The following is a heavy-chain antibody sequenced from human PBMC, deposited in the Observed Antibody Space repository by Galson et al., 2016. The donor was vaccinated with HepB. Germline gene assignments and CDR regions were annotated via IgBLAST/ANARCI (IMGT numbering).Heavy chain of an antibody. CDR2: ISASGVST. CDR1: GFTFSNYA. Sequence: CAASGFTFSNYAMSWVRQAPGKGLEWASEISASGVSTYYADSVKGRFTISRDNSKNTLYVQMDSLRAEDTAVYYCAKDRLGIGGVSDYWGQGTLVTVSS. D-gene: IGHD3-16*01. CDR3: AKDRLGIGGVSDY. V-gene: IGHV3-23*01. J-gene: IGHJ4*02.